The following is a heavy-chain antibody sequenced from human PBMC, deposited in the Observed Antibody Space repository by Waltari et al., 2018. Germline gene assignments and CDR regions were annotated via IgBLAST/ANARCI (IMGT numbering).Heavy chain of an antibody. D-gene: IGHD2-2*02. Sequence: QVQLVQSGAEVKKPGSSVKVSCKASGGTFSSYAISRVRQAAGPGLGWMGGIIPIFGTANYEQKFQGRVTITADESTSTAYMELSSLRSEDTAVYYCARGVPAAIQGVYYYYYGMDVWGQGTTVTVSS. CDR3: ARGVPAAIQGVYYYYYGMDV. J-gene: IGHJ6*02. V-gene: IGHV1-69*01. CDR2: IIPIFGTA. CDR1: GGTFSSYA.